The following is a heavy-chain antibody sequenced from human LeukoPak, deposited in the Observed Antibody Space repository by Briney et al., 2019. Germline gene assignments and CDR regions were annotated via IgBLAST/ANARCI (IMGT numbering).Heavy chain of an antibody. J-gene: IGHJ4*02. CDR1: GFAFSNYW. V-gene: IGHV3-7*01. Sequence: PGGSLRLSCAASGFAFSNYWMSWVRQAPGKGLEWVANIKRDGSEKYYVNSVKGRFTISRDNAKNSLYLQMNSLRAEDTAIYYCAREDDWNYEDYWGQGTLVTVSS. CDR3: AREDDWNYEDY. CDR2: IKRDGSEK. D-gene: IGHD1-7*01.